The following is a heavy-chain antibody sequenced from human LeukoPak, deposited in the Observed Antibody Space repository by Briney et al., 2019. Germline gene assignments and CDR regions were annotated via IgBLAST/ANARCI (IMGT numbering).Heavy chain of an antibody. J-gene: IGHJ4*02. V-gene: IGHV3-21*01. CDR1: GFTFSTYS. D-gene: IGHD2-2*01. Sequence: GGSLRLSCAASGFTFSTYSMNWVRQAPGKGLEWVSSISGTGTYIYYADSVKGRFTISRDNGKNSLYLQMNSLRAEDTAVYYCARRQPLGCSGTSCYAGPVDYWGQGTLVTVSS. CDR3: ARRQPLGCSGTSCYAGPVDY. CDR2: ISGTGTYI.